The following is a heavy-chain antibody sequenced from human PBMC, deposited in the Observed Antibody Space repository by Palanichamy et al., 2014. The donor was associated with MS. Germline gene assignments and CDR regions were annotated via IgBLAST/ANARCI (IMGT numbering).Heavy chain of an antibody. CDR2: ISDDGSNK. V-gene: IGHV3-30*03. D-gene: IGHD3-22*01. Sequence: QVQLVESGGGVVQPGRSLRLSCAASGFTFSSYGMHWVRQAPGKRLEWVAVISDDGSNKYYADSVKGRFTISRDNSKNTLYLQMNGLRAEDTAVFYCAVTYHFDSSGYSEDAFDIWGQGAMVTVSS. J-gene: IGHJ3*02. CDR3: AVTYHFDSSGYSEDAFDI. CDR1: GFTFSSYG.